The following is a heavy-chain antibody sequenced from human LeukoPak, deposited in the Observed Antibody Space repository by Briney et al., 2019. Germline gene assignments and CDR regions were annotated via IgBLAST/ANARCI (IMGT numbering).Heavy chain of an antibody. V-gene: IGHV3-30*18. CDR3: AKDVNALIAAANFDY. D-gene: IGHD6-13*01. Sequence: GRSLRLSCAASGFTFGDYGMHWVRQAPGKGLEWVAVISYDGSNKYYADSVRGRFTISRDNSKNTLYLQMNSLRADDTAVYYCAKDVNALIAAANFDYWGQGSLVTVSS. CDR2: ISYDGSNK. CDR1: GFTFGDYG. J-gene: IGHJ4*02.